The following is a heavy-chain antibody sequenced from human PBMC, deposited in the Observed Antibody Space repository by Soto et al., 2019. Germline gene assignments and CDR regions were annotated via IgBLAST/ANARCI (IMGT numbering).Heavy chain of an antibody. J-gene: IGHJ4*02. V-gene: IGHV3-23*01. CDR3: TPIDF. CDR2: ISGSGDRT. CDR1: AFTFRNYA. Sequence: GGSLRLSCAASAFTFRNYAMSWVRQAPGKGLEWVSTISGSGDRTYYADSVKGRFTISRDNSKDTLYLQMNSLRVEDTAVYYCTPIDFWGQGALVTVSS.